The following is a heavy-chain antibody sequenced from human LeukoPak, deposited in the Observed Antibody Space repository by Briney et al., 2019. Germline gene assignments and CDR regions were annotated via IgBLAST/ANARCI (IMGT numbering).Heavy chain of an antibody. CDR2: IYYSGST. V-gene: IGHV4-59*01. J-gene: IGHJ3*02. CDR1: GGSISSYY. CDR3: ARYSGYVGDAFDI. Sequence: PSETLSLTCTVSGGSISSYYWSWIRQPPGKGLEWIGYIYYSGSTNYNPSLKSRVTISVDTSKNQFSLKLSSVTAADTAVYYCARYSGYVGDAFDIWGQGTMVTVSS. D-gene: IGHD5-12*01.